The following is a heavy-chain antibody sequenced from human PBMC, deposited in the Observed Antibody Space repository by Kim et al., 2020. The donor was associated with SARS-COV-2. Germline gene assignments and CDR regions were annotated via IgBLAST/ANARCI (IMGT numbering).Heavy chain of an antibody. CDR2: MRPNNGDV. CDR1: GYIFTDYY. D-gene: IGHD3-16*01. Sequence: ASVKVSCKTSGYIFTDYYIQWLRQAPEQGLEWVGWMRPNNGDVRYAQKVQGRVTMTKDTSISTAYLGLSRLTSDDTAVYYCVRLKEGDFHFDYWGQGTQVTVSS. J-gene: IGHJ4*02. CDR3: VRLKEGDFHFDY. V-gene: IGHV1-2*02.